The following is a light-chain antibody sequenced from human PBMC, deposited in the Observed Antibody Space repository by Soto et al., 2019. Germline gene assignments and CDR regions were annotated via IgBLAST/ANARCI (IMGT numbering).Light chain of an antibody. CDR1: SSDVGGYNY. Sequence: QSALTQPASVSGSPGQSITISCTGTSSDVGGYNYVSWYQQHPGKAPKLMIYDVSNRPSGVSNRFSGSKSGNTASLTISGLQAEDEAEYYGSSYTSSSTHVGFGGGTKLTVL. J-gene: IGLJ2*01. CDR3: SSYTSSSTHVG. CDR2: DVS. V-gene: IGLV2-14*01.